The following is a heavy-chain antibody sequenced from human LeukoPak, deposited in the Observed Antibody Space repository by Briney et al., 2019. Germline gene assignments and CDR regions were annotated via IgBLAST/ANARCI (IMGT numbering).Heavy chain of an antibody. D-gene: IGHD5-24*01. V-gene: IGHV3-7*04. CDR3: TRVGYIDEGIDY. CDR2: IKQDGSKK. Sequence: PGGSLRLSCVASGFPFSSYWMTWVRPAPGKGLEWVANIKQDGSKKSYVDSVKGRFTISRDNAKNSLYLQMNSLRAEDTAIYYCTRVGYIDEGIDYWGQGTRVTVSS. CDR1: GFPFSSYW. J-gene: IGHJ4*02.